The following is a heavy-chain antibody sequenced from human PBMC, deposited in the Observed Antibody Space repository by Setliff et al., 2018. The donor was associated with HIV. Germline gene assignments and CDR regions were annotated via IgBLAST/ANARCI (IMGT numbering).Heavy chain of an antibody. D-gene: IGHD1-7*01. CDR2: ISADGLTT. J-gene: IGHJ4*02. CDR3: AKVRWTANYYFDL. V-gene: IGHV3-23*01. Sequence: PGGSLRLSCAASGFTFNTYAVTWVRQAPGKGLEWVSVISADGLTTFYADSVKGRFTISRDNSKDTLYLQMNSLRAEDTALYYCAKVRWTANYYFDLWGQGTLVTVSS. CDR1: GFTFNTYA.